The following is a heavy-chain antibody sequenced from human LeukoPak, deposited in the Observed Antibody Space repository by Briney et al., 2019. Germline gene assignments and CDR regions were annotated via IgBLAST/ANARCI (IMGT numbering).Heavy chain of an antibody. Sequence: SETLSLTCSVSGTSISTGSYYWTWIWQPAGKGLEWLGRISNSGNTFYNPSLKSRVTISLDTSENQFSLKLSSVTAADTAVYYCARGNHGFTVLDSWGQGILVTVSS. CDR3: ARGNHGFTVLDS. CDR1: GTSISTGSYY. V-gene: IGHV4-61*02. D-gene: IGHD1-14*01. CDR2: ISNSGNT. J-gene: IGHJ4*02.